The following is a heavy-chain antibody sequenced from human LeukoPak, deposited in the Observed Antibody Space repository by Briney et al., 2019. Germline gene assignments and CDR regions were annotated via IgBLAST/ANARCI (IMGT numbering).Heavy chain of an antibody. CDR3: ARARGRYQLLYRVYDY. J-gene: IGHJ4*02. Sequence: SETLSLTCTLSGGTVTSSTYFWGWIRQPPGKGLEWIGSISYSGATYYNPSLKSRVSMSVDTSKNQFSLKLSSVTAADTAVYYCARARGRYQLLYRVYDYWGQGTLVTVSS. V-gene: IGHV4-39*07. CDR2: ISYSGAT. CDR1: GGTVTSSTYF. D-gene: IGHD2-2*02.